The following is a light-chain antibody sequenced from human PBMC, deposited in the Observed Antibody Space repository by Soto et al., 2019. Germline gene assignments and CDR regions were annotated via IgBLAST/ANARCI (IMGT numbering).Light chain of an antibody. CDR1: QTVSSY. CDR3: QQRSNWPIT. CDR2: DTS. V-gene: IGKV3-11*01. Sequence: EIVLTQSPGTLSLSPGERATLSCRASQTVSSYLAWYQQKPGQAPRLLIYDTSNRATGIPARFSGSGSGTYFTLTISPLEPEDFAVYYCQQRSNWPITFGQGTRLEMK. J-gene: IGKJ5*01.